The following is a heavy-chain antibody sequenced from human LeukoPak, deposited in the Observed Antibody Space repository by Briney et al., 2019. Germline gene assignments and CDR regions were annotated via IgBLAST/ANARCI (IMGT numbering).Heavy chain of an antibody. Sequence: GGSLRLSCAASGFTFSSYAMHWVRQAPGKGGEWVGRIKSKTDGGTTDYAARVKGRFTISRDDSKNTLYLQMNSLKTEDTAVYYCTTGNYDSSGYDAFDIWGQGTMVTVSS. CDR1: GFTFSSYA. CDR2: IKSKTDGGTT. J-gene: IGHJ3*02. V-gene: IGHV3-15*01. CDR3: TTGNYDSSGYDAFDI. D-gene: IGHD3-22*01.